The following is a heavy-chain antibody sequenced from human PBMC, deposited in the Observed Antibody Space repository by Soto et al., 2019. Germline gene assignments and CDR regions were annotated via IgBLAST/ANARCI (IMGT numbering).Heavy chain of an antibody. Sequence: ASVKVSCKASGYTVISYYMHWVRQAPGQGLEWMGIINPSDGSKSYAQKFQGRVTMTRDTSTSTVYMELSSLTSEDTAVYYCARDLGDETAMGYYYYGMDVWGRGTTVTVSS. CDR2: INPSDGSK. D-gene: IGHD5-18*01. CDR3: ARDLGDETAMGYYYYGMDV. CDR1: GYTVISYY. J-gene: IGHJ6*02. V-gene: IGHV1-46*01.